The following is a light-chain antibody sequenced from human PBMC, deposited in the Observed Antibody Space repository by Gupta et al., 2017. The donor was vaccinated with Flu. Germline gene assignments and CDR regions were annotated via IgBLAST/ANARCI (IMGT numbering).Light chain of an antibody. CDR2: STA. Sequence: LVHQEPSVTVSPGSTVTLTCPSSTGAVTAASYANWFQQKPVQSPRALVFSTANRHSWTPARVSGSVVGGKAALTRSGVQCEDEAEYVGLLNQGGDELWVFGGGTKLKVL. V-gene: IGLV7-43*01. CDR1: TGAVTAASY. J-gene: IGLJ3*02. CDR3: LLNQGGDELWV.